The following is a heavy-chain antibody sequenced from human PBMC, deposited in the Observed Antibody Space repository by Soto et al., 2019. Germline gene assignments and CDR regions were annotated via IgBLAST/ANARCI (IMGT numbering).Heavy chain of an antibody. CDR3: ARASSGWYKDAFDI. J-gene: IGHJ3*02. D-gene: IGHD6-19*01. CDR1: GFTFSSYA. CDR2: ISYDGSNK. V-gene: IGHV3-30-3*01. Sequence: QVQLVESGGGVVQPGRSLRLSCAASGFTFSSYAMHWVRQAPGKGLEWVAVISYDGSNKYYADSVKGRFTISRDNSKNTVYLQINSLRAEDTAVYYCARASSGWYKDAFDIWGQGTMVTVSS.